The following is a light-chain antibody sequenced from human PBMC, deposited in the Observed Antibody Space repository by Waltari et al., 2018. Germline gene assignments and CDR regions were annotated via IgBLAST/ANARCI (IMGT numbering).Light chain of an antibody. V-gene: IGKV1-5*03. J-gene: IGKJ2*01. CDR3: QQYNSYSMYT. Sequence: DIQMTQSPSTLSASVGDRVTITCRASQSISRWLGWYQQKPGKAPKLLIYEASTLQTGVPSRFSGSGYGTEFTLTISSLQPDDSASYFCQQYNSYSMYTFGQGTMLEIK. CDR2: EAS. CDR1: QSISRW.